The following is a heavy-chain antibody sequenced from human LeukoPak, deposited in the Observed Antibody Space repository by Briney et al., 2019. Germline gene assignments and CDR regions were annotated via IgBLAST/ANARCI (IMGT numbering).Heavy chain of an antibody. D-gene: IGHD2-2*01. Sequence: GGSLRLSCAASGFTFSTYGMHWVRHAPGKGLEWVAVIWYDGSNKYYADSVKGRFTISRDKSKNTLYLQMNSLRAEDTAVYYCARGVGSASYYGMDVWGQGTTVTVSS. CDR3: ARGVGSASYYGMDV. J-gene: IGHJ6*02. V-gene: IGHV3-33*01. CDR2: IWYDGSNK. CDR1: GFTFSTYG.